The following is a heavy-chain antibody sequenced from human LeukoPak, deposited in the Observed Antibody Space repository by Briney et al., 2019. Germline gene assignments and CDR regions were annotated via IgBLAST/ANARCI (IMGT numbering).Heavy chain of an antibody. V-gene: IGHV4-34*01. D-gene: IGHD2-2*01. CDR2: INHSGST. J-gene: IGHJ6*03. CDR1: GGSFSGYY. Sequence: SETLSLTCAVYGGSFSGYYWSWIRQPPGKGLEWIGEINHSGSTNYNPSLKSRVTISVDTSKNQFSLKLSSVTAADTAVYYCARERCISTSCYFVFGYYYYYMDVWGKGTTVTVSS. CDR3: ARERCISTSCYFVFGYYYYYMDV.